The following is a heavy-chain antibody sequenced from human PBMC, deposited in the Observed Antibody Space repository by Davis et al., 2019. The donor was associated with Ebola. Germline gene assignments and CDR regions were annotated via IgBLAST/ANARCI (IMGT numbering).Heavy chain of an antibody. V-gene: IGHV1-46*03. Sequence: KFQGRVTMTRDTSTSTVYMELSSLRSEDTAVYYCAISDSSSWYPFGYWGQGTLVTVSS. D-gene: IGHD6-13*01. J-gene: IGHJ4*02. CDR3: AISDSSSWYPFGY.